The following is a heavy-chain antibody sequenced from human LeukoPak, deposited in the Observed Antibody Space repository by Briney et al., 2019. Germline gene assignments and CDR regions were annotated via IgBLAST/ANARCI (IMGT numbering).Heavy chain of an antibody. D-gene: IGHD5-24*01. CDR2: INHTGST. J-gene: IGHJ6*02. Sequence: KPSETLSLTCAVYGGSFSGYYWSWIRQPPGKGLEWIGEINHTGSTNYNPSLKSRVTISVDTSKNQFSLKLSSVTAADTAVYYCARAKRGRDGYNFDADMDVWGQGTTVTVSS. V-gene: IGHV4-34*01. CDR1: GGSFSGYY. CDR3: ARAKRGRDGYNFDADMDV.